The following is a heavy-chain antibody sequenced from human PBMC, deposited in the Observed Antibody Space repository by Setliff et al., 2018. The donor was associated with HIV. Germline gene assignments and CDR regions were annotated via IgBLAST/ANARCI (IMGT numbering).Heavy chain of an antibody. CDR3: ARGLNYYGSGSYLPLGY. CDR1: GDSISTDY. J-gene: IGHJ4*02. Sequence: PSETLSLTCTVSGDSISTDYWTWIRQPPGKGLEWIGYIYNSASTKYHASLKSRVTISIDTSKNQISLKLSSVTAADTAVYYCARGLNYYGSGSYLPLGYWGQGTLVTVSS. V-gene: IGHV4-59*12. D-gene: IGHD3-10*01. CDR2: IYNSAST.